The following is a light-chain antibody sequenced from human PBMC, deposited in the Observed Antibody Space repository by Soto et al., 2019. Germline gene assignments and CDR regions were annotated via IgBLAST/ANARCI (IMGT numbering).Light chain of an antibody. J-gene: IGLJ2*01. CDR2: RDN. Sequence: QSVLTQPPSASGTPGQKVTISCSGSSSNIRNNFVSWYQQLPGTAPKLLIYRDNQRPSGVPDRLSGSKSGTSASLAISGLRSEDEAHYYCAAWDDSLSCVVFGGGTKLTVL. CDR1: SSNIRNNF. CDR3: AAWDDSLSCVV. V-gene: IGLV1-47*01.